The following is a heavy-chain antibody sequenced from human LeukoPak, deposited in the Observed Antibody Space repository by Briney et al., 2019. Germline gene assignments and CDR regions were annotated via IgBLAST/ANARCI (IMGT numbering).Heavy chain of an antibody. J-gene: IGHJ4*02. CDR1: GCSISSYY. CDR2: IYYSGST. V-gene: IGHV4-59*01. Sequence: SETLSLTCTVSGCSISSYYWSWIRQPPGKGLAWIGYIYYSGSTNYNPSLKSRVTISVDTSKNQFSLKLSSVTAADTAVYYCARDAHPYGSGSYLFDYWGQGTLVTVSS. CDR3: ARDAHPYGSGSYLFDY. D-gene: IGHD3-10*01.